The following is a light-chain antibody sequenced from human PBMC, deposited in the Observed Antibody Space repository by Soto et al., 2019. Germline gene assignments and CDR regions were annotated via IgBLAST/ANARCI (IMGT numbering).Light chain of an antibody. CDR2: EVR. Sequence: QSVLTQPASVSGTPGQSITITCTGSNNDVGRYSYVSWYQQYPGKTPKLIIYEVRLRPSGISDRFSDSKSGITASLTISGLQPEDEADYYCASYTTDTTRLFGTGTKAPS. V-gene: IGLV2-14*01. CDR3: ASYTTDTTRL. CDR1: NNDVGRYSY. J-gene: IGLJ1*01.